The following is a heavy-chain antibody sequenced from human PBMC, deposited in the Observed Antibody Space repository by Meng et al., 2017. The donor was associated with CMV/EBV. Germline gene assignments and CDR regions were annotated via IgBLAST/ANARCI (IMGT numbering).Heavy chain of an antibody. CDR3: ARDMGELHFDP. CDR1: GFTFSSYW. D-gene: IGHD1-26*01. CDR2: IKQDGSEK. J-gene: IGHJ5*02. V-gene: IGHV3-7*01. Sequence: GESLKISCAASGFTFSSYWMSWVRQAPGKGLEWVANIKQDGSEKYYVDSVKGRFTISRDNAKNSLYLQMNSLRAEDTAVYYCARDMGELHFDPWGQGTLVTVSS.